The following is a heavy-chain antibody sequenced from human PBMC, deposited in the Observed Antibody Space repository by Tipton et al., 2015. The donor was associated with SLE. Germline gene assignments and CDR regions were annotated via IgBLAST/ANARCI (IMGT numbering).Heavy chain of an antibody. D-gene: IGHD2-2*01. CDR1: GGSINRNNW. CDR2: IDHSGST. Sequence: TLSLTCSVSGGSINRNNWWSWVRQPPGKGLEWIGEIDHSGSTNYNPSLKSRVTISVDESKNQFSLKLKSVSAADTAVYYCARGPYGPAASYDYWGQGSLVTVSS. J-gene: IGHJ4*02. V-gene: IGHV4-4*02. CDR3: ARGPYGPAASYDY.